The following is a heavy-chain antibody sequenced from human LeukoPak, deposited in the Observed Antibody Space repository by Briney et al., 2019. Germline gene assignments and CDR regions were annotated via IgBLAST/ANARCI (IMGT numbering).Heavy chain of an antibody. J-gene: IGHJ4*02. D-gene: IGHD3-22*01. V-gene: IGHV3-23*01. CDR1: GFTFSSYA. CDR2: ISATGGST. Sequence: GGSLRLSCAASGFTFSSYAMSWVRQAPGKGLEWVSAISATGGSTYYADSVKGRFTISRGNSKNTLYLQMNSLRAEDTAVYYCASTLPSDSSGYYYVGYFDYWGQGTLVTVSS. CDR3: ASTLPSDSSGYYYVGYFDY.